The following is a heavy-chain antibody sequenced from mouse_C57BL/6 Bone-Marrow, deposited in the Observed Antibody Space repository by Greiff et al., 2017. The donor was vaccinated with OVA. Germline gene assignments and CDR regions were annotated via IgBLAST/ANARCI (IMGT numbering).Heavy chain of an antibody. J-gene: IGHJ4*01. CDR3: ARGDWFYAMDY. Sequence: QVHVKQPGAELVRPGSSVKLSCKASGYTFTSYWMHWVKQRPIQGLEWIGNIDPSDSETHYNQKFKDKATLTVDKSSSTAYMQLSSLTSEDSAVYYCARGDWFYAMDYWGQGTSVTVSS. CDR2: IDPSDSET. D-gene: IGHD2-2*01. V-gene: IGHV1-52*01. CDR1: GYTFTSYW.